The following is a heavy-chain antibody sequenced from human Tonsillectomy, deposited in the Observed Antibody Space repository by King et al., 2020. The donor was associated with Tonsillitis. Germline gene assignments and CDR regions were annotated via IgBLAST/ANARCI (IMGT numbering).Heavy chain of an antibody. CDR1: GGTFSSYV. CDR2: IIPIHGIA. CDR3: ARVPRVCSGGSFYYYYMYV. V-gene: IGHV1-69*09. J-gene: IGHJ6*03. Sequence: QLVQSGDEVKKPGSAVKVSCKAYGGTFSSYVINWVRQAPGQGREWMGKIIPIHGIANYAQKFQGRVKITADKYTSTAYMELSSLRSEDTAVYYCARVPRVCSGGSFYYYYMYVWRKGTTVTVSS. D-gene: IGHD2-15*01.